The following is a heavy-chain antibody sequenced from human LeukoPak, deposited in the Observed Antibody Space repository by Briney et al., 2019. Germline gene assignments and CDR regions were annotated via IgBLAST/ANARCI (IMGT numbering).Heavy chain of an antibody. CDR3: AKETYSTSWQLDS. CDR2: ISYDGSTR. D-gene: IGHD6-13*01. J-gene: IGHJ4*02. V-gene: IGHV3-30*18. Sequence: GGSLRLSCAASGFTFSSYGMHWVREAPGKRRKWVAVISYDGSTRYFGDSVKGRFTISRDNSKNTLYLQMNSLRTEDTAVYYCAKETYSTSWQLDSWGQGTLVTVPS. CDR1: GFTFSSYG.